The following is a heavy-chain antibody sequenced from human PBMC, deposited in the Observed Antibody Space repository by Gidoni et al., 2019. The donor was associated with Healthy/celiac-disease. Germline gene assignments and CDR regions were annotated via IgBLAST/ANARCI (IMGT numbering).Heavy chain of an antibody. Sequence: EVQLVESGGGLVQPGGSLRLSCAASGFTFSSYDMHWVRQATGKGLEWVSASGTAGDTYYPGSVKGRFTISRENAKNSLYLQMNSLRAGDTAVYYCARAVAGSYCFDYWGQGTLVTVSS. CDR2: SGTAGDT. D-gene: IGHD6-19*01. CDR1: GFTFSSYD. V-gene: IGHV3-13*01. J-gene: IGHJ4*02. CDR3: ARAVAGSYCFDY.